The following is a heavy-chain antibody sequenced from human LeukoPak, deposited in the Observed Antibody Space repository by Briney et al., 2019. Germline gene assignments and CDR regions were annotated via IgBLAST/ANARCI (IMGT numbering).Heavy chain of an antibody. CDR2: ISSSTRYT. J-gene: IGHJ4*02. D-gene: IGHD3-22*01. Sequence: PGGSLRLSCAASGFIFSDYYMSCIRQAPGKGLEWVSYISSSTRYTNYAYSVKGRFTISRDNDRNSLYLQMNSLRAEDTAVYYCARGGDSSGYSLSLTYWGQGTLVTVSS. CDR3: ARGGDSSGYSLSLTY. CDR1: GFIFSDYY. V-gene: IGHV3-11*06.